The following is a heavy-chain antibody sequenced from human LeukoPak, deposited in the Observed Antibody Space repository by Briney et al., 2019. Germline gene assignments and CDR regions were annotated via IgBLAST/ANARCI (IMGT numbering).Heavy chain of an antibody. J-gene: IGHJ1*01. V-gene: IGHV3-7*03. CDR1: GFTFSSYW. D-gene: IGHD3-10*01. CDR2: IKQDGGEK. Sequence: PGGSLRLSCAASGFTFSSYWTSWVRQAPGKGLEWVANIKQDGGEKYYADSVKGRFTISRDNAKNSLYLQMDSLRVEDTAFYYCARARAGYYALFQHWGQGSLVIVSS. CDR3: ARARAGYYALFQH.